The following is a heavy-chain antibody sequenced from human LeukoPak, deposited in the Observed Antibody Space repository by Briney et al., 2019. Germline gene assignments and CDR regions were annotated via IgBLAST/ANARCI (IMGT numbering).Heavy chain of an antibody. CDR1: GFTFSSYG. CDR3: AREVLMGPRYFDY. Sequence: GGSLRLSCAASGFTFSSYGMHWVRQAPGKGLEWVAVISYDGSNKYYADSVKGRFTISRDNSKNTLYLQMNSLRAEDTAVYYCAREVLMGPRYFDYWGQGTLVTVSS. J-gene: IGHJ4*02. CDR2: ISYDGSNK. D-gene: IGHD3-10*01. V-gene: IGHV3-30*03.